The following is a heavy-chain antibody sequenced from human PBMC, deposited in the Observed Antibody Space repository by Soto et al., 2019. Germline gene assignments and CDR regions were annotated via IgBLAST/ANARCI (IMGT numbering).Heavy chain of an antibody. CDR2: IWYDGSNK. CDR3: ARDYDSSGYPRYYFDY. V-gene: IGHV3-33*01. CDR1: GFTFSSYG. D-gene: IGHD3-22*01. J-gene: IGHJ4*02. Sequence: PGGSLRLSCAASGFTFSSYGMHWVRQAPGKGLEWVAVIWYDGSNKYYADSVKGRFTISRDNSKNTLYLQMNSLRAEDTAVYYCARDYDSSGYPRYYFDYWGPGTLVTVSS.